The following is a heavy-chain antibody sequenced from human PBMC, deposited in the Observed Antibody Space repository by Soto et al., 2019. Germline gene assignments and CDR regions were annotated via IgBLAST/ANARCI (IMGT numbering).Heavy chain of an antibody. J-gene: IGHJ5*02. CDR1: GGTFSSYA. CDR2: IIPIFGTA. CDR3: ARHLPFCSGGSCYSAGRWFDP. Sequence: QVQLVQSGAEVKKPGSSVKVSCKASGGTFSSYAISWVRQAPGQGLEWMGGIIPIFGTANYAQKFQGRVTITADKSTSTAYMELSSLRSEDTAVYYCARHLPFCSGGSCYSAGRWFDPWGQGTLVTVSS. V-gene: IGHV1-69*06. D-gene: IGHD2-15*01.